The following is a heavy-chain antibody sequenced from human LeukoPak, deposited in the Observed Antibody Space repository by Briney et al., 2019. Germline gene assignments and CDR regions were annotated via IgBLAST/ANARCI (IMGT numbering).Heavy chain of an antibody. J-gene: IGHJ4*02. CDR3: ARGSSGLLSY. CDR2: IRTYDDNA. D-gene: IGHD6-19*01. Sequence: ASVKVSCKASGYTFTSYGIIWVRQAPGQGLEWVGGIRTYDDNANYAERLQGRVIMTTDTSTSTAYMELRSLRSDDTAVYYCARGSSGLLSYRGQGTLVTVSS. V-gene: IGHV1-18*01. CDR1: GYTFTSYG.